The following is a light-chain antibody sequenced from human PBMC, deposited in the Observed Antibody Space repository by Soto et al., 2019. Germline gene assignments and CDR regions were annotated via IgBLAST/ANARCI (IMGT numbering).Light chain of an antibody. CDR1: QNIGSD. Sequence: EIVRTKNTATLSVSPGERATLSCRASQNIGSDLVWAQQKPCQAPRFLRHGSSPRATCIPARFRGKGSGTQFTLTISSLQSEDFAVYYCQQYNNWPPITFGQG. V-gene: IGKV3-15*01. CDR3: QQYNNWPPIT. CDR2: GSS. J-gene: IGKJ5*01.